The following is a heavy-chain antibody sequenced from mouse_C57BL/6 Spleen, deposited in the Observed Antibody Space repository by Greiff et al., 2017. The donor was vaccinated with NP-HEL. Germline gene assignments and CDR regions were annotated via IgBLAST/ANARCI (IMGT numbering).Heavy chain of an antibody. J-gene: IGHJ3*01. Sequence: QVQLQQPGAELVRPGSSVKLSCTASGYTFTSYWMHWVKQRPIQGLEWIGNIDPSDSETHYNQKFKDKATLTVDKSASTAYMQLSSLTSEDSAVYYCAREDYYGSSTNWFAYWGQGTLVTVSA. CDR3: AREDYYGSSTNWFAY. V-gene: IGHV1-52*01. CDR2: IDPSDSET. CDR1: GYTFTSYW. D-gene: IGHD1-1*01.